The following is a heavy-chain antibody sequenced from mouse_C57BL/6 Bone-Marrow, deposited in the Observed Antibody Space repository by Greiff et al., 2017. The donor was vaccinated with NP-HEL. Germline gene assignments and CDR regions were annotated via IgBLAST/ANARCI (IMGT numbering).Heavy chain of an antibody. CDR2: IDPSDSYT. Sequence: QVQLQQPGAELVMPGASVKLSCKASGYTFTSYWMHWVKQRPGQGLEWIGEIDPSDSYTNYNQKFKGKSTLTVDKSSSTAYMQRSSLTSEDSAVYYCARFSYYGSSPFAYWGQGTLVTVSA. CDR3: ARFSYYGSSPFAY. D-gene: IGHD1-1*01. J-gene: IGHJ3*01. CDR1: GYTFTSYW. V-gene: IGHV1-69*01.